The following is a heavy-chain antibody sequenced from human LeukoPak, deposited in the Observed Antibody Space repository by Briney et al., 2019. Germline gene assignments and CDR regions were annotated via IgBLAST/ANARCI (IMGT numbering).Heavy chain of an antibody. CDR2: IYSGGST. CDR3: ARVDTYSYGYDY. D-gene: IGHD5-18*01. V-gene: IGHV3-53*01. CDR1: GFTVSRNY. J-gene: IGHJ4*02. Sequence: PGGSLRLSCAASGFTVSRNYMSWVRQAPGKGLEWVSVIYSGGSTYYADSVKGRFTISRDNSKNTLYLQMNSLRAEDTAVYYCARVDTYSYGYDYWGQGTLVTVSS.